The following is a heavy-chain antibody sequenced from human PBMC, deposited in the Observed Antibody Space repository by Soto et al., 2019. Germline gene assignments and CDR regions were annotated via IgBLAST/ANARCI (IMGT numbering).Heavy chain of an antibody. D-gene: IGHD3-22*01. V-gene: IGHV3-33*01. CDR1: GFSFSTYG. CDR3: TRALGYYYDA. J-gene: IGHJ5*02. CDR2: VWSDENTK. Sequence: VQLVESGGGVVQPGRSLRLSCAASGFSFSTYGMHWVRQAPGKGLEWVAVVWSDENTKYYVDSVKGRFTISRDNSKNTLYLQMSTLRAEDTAVYYCTRALGYYYDAWGQGTLVTVSS.